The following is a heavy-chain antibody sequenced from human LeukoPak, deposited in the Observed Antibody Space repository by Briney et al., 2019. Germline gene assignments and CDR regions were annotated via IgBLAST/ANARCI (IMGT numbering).Heavy chain of an antibody. CDR1: GFTVSRSF. Sequence: PGGSLRLSCVASGFTVSRSFMSWVRQTPGKGLEWVSVIYTDGSTYYTDSVKGRFTISRDSSKNTLDLEMNSLKAEDTALYYCAKGLINGDYWGQGTLVTVSS. V-gene: IGHV3-53*01. D-gene: IGHD2-8*01. CDR3: AKGLINGDY. J-gene: IGHJ4*02. CDR2: IYTDGST.